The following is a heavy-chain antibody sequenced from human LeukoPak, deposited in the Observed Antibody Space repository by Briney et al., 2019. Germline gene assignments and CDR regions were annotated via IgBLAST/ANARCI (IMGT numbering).Heavy chain of an antibody. CDR1: GYTFTSYG. D-gene: IGHD3-22*01. CDR3: ARWGETYYYDSSGYHGDY. Sequence: ASVKVSCKASGYTFTSYGISWVRQAPGQGLEWMGWISAYNGNTNYAQKLQGRVTMTTDTSTSTAYMGLRSLRSDDTAVYYCARWGETYYYDSSGYHGDYWGQGTLVTVSS. CDR2: ISAYNGNT. V-gene: IGHV1-18*01. J-gene: IGHJ4*02.